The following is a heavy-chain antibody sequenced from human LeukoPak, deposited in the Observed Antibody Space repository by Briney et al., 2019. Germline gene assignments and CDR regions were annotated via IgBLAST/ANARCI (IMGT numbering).Heavy chain of an antibody. V-gene: IGHV3-30*18. J-gene: IGHJ4*02. Sequence: PGRSLRLSCAASGITFSSYAVHWVCQAPGKGLEWVAVISYDGNNKYYGDSVKGRFTISRDNSKNTLDLQMNSLRAEDTAVYYCVKDEYSSAYKSHFDYWGQWTLVTVSS. CDR3: VKDEYSSAYKSHFDY. CDR2: ISYDGNNK. D-gene: IGHD3-22*01. CDR1: GITFSSYA.